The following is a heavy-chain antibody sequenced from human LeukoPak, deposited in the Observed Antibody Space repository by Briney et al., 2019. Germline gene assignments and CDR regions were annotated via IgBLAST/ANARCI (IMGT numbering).Heavy chain of an antibody. D-gene: IGHD5-12*01. J-gene: IGHJ4*02. CDR1: GYTFTSYG. V-gene: IGHV1-18*01. CDR2: ISAYYGNT. Sequence: ASVKVSCKASGYTFTSYGISWVRQAPGQGLEWMGWISAYYGNTNYAQKLQGRVTMTTDTSTSTAYMELRSLRSDDTAVYYCARDPSIVATIKNRPFDYWGQGTLVTVSS. CDR3: ARDPSIVATIKNRPFDY.